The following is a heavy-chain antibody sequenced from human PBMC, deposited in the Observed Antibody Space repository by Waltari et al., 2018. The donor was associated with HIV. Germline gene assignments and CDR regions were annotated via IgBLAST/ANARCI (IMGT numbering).Heavy chain of an antibody. CDR1: GYTFTNHW. CDR3: ARLFYYDTTGYINNAFDI. J-gene: IGHJ3*02. CDR2: IYPFDSDT. D-gene: IGHD3-22*01. V-gene: IGHV5-51*03. Sequence: EVQLVQSGAEVSKSGESLKISCKDSGYTFTNHWIAWVRQMSGEGLEWMGIIYPFDSDTRYNPSFEGQITISVDKSLASAYLEWSNLNASDAAIYYCARLFYYDTTGYINNAFDIWGQGTVVTVS.